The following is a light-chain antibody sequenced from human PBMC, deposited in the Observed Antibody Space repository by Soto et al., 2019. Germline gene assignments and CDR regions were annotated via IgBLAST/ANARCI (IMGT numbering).Light chain of an antibody. J-gene: IGLJ2*01. V-gene: IGLV2-8*01. CDR3: SSHAGSNNLGV. CDR1: SSDVGGYNY. CDR2: EVS. Sequence: QSVLTQPPSASGSPGQSVTISCTGTSSDVGGYNYVSWYQQHPGKAPKLMIYEVSKRPSGVPDRFSGSKSGNTASLTVSGLQAEDEADYCCSSHAGSNNLGVFGGGTKVTVL.